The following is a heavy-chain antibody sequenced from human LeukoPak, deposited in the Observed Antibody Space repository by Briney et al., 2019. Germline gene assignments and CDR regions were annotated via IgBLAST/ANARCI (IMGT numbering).Heavy chain of an antibody. CDR2: IWYDGSNK. D-gene: IGHD1-26*01. Sequence: PGRSPRLSCAASGFTFSSYGMHWVRQAPGKGLEWVAVIWYDGSNKYHADSVQGRFTISRDNSKNMVYLQMNSLRDEDTAVYYCARDPGGIHSYWGQGTLVTVSS. J-gene: IGHJ4*02. V-gene: IGHV3-33*01. CDR3: ARDPGGIHSY. CDR1: GFTFSSYG.